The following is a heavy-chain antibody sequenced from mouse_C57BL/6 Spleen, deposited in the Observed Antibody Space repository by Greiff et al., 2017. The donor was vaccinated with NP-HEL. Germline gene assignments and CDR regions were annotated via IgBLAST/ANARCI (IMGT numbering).Heavy chain of an antibody. D-gene: IGHD2-1*01. V-gene: IGHV1-4*01. J-gene: IGHJ4*01. Sequence: QVQLQQSGAELARPGASVKMSCKASGYTFTSYTMHWVKQRPGQGLEWIGYINPSSGYTKYNQKFKDKATLTADKSSSTAYMQLSSLTSEDSAVYYCARGNYGNYVHYYAMDYWGQGTSVTVSS. CDR2: INPSSGYT. CDR1: GYTFTSYT. CDR3: ARGNYGNYVHYYAMDY.